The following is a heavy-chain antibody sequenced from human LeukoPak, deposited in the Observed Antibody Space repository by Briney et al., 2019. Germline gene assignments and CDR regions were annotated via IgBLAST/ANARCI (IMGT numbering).Heavy chain of an antibody. J-gene: IGHJ5*01. Sequence: GGSLRLSCAASGFTFSSYGMHWVRQAPGKGLEGVAVISYDGSNKYYADSVKGRFTISRDNSKNTLYLQMNSLSAEDTAVYYCAKDGIAYGAGRRAYNWFDSWGQGTLVTVSS. D-gene: IGHD3-10*01. CDR1: GFTFSSYG. CDR3: AKDGIAYGAGRRAYNWFDS. V-gene: IGHV3-30*18. CDR2: ISYDGSNK.